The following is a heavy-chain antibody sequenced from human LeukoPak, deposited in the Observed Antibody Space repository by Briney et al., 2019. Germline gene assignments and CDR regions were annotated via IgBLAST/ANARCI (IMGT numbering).Heavy chain of an antibody. V-gene: IGHV1-18*01. CDR1: VWTLTNCG. Sequence: APVTVSYMCCVWTLTNCGISWVGQAAGKGGEGVGWISAYNGNTNYAQKPQGSVTMTTDTSTSTAYMELRSLRSDDTAVYYCARDLSSNGGYGYWGEGTLFSVSS. J-gene: IGHJ4*02. CDR3: ARDLSSNGGYGY. CDR2: ISAYNGNT. D-gene: IGHD2-8*01.